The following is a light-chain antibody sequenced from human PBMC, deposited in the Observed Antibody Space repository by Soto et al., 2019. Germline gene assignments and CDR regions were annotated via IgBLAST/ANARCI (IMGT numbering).Light chain of an antibody. Sequence: DIQMTQSPSPLSASVGDRVTITCRASQTISTYLNWYQQKPGKAPKLLIYGASSLQSGVPSRFSGSGSGTDFTLNINSLQPEDFGTYYCQQSFSTPRTFGQGTKVEIK. V-gene: IGKV1-39*01. CDR2: GAS. CDR3: QQSFSTPRT. CDR1: QTISTY. J-gene: IGKJ1*01.